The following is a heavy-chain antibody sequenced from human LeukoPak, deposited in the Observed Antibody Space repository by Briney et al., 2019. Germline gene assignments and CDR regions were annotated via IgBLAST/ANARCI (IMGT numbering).Heavy chain of an antibody. CDR2: IIPIFGTA. CDR1: GGTFSSYA. Sequence: ASVKLSCKASGGTFSSYAISWVRQAPGQGLEWMGGIIPIFGTANYAQKFQGRVTITADESTSTAYMELSSLRSEDTAVYYCARDPPPSTYDKEDYFDYWGQGTLVTVSS. V-gene: IGHV1-69*13. J-gene: IGHJ4*02. CDR3: ARDPPPSTYDKEDYFDY. D-gene: IGHD3-22*01.